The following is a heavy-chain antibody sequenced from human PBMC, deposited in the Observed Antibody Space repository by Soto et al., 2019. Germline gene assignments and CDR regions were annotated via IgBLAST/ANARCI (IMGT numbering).Heavy chain of an antibody. CDR3: ARGGYDFWSGYYNWFDP. CDR2: IYYSGST. V-gene: IGHV4-59*01. D-gene: IGHD3-3*01. J-gene: IGHJ5*02. CDR1: GGSISSYY. Sequence: SETLSLTCTVSGGSISSYYWSWIRQPPGKGLKWIGYIYYSGSTNYNPSLKSRVTISVDTSKNQFSLKLSSVTAADTAVYYCARGGYDFWSGYYNWFDPWGQGTLVTVSS.